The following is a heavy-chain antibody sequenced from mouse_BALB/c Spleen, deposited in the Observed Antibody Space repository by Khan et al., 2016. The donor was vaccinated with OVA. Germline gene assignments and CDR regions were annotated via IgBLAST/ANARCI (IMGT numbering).Heavy chain of an antibody. V-gene: IGHV2-3*01. Sequence: QMQLEESGPGLVAPSQSLSITCTVSGLSLTNYGISWIRQPPGKGLEWLGVIWGDGSTNYHSALISRLSINKDNSKSQVFLKLNSLQTDDTATYYCAIMYYGYDWFTYWGQGTLVTVSA. D-gene: IGHD2-2*01. CDR3: AIMYYGYDWFTY. CDR1: GLSLTNYG. J-gene: IGHJ3*01. CDR2: IWGDGST.